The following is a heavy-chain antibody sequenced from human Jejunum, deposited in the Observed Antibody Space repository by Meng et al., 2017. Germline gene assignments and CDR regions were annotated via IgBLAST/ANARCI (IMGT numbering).Heavy chain of an antibody. Sequence: GGSLRLSCAASGFTFSSYAMHWVRQAPGKGLEWVAVISYDGSNTDYADSVKGRFTISKDNSKNTLYLEMDRLGAEDTAVYYCARVVYSCSSSRCSTNYWYGLDVWGQGTTVT. CDR2: ISYDGSNT. V-gene: IGHV3-30*01. CDR1: GFTFSSYA. J-gene: IGHJ6*01. D-gene: IGHD2-15*01. CDR3: ARVVYSCSSSRCSTNYWYGLDV.